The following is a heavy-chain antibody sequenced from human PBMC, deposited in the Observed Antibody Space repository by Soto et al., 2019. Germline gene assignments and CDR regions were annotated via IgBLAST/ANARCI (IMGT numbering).Heavy chain of an antibody. J-gene: IGHJ4*02. CDR1: GFTFNNYA. D-gene: IGHD3-10*01. CDR3: AKGRGGSGSLTPRVDF. CDR2: ISGGGDTT. V-gene: IGHV3-23*01. Sequence: EVQLLESGGGLVQPGGSLRLSCAASGFTFNNYAMTWVRQAPGKGLEWVSAISGGGDTTSYAESVKGRFTVSRDGSKNTLYLQMSSLSAEDTALYYCAKGRGGSGSLTPRVDFWGQGTLVTVSS.